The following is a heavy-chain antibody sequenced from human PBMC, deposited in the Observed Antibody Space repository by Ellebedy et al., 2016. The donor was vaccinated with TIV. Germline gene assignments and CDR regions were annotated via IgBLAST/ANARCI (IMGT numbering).Heavy chain of an antibody. CDR1: GYSISSGYY. CDR2: IYHSGST. V-gene: IGHV4-38-2*02. Sequence: SETLSLXXTVSGYSISSGYYWGWIRQPPGKGLEWIGSIYHSGSTYYNPSLKSRVTISVDTSKNQFSLKLSSVTAADTAVYYCARDRGEAFDPWGQGTLVTVSS. J-gene: IGHJ5*02. D-gene: IGHD3-16*01. CDR3: ARDRGEAFDP.